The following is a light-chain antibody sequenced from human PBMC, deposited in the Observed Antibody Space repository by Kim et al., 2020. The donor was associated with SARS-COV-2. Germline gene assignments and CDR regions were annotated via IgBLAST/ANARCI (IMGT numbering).Light chain of an antibody. V-gene: IGKV3-15*01. CDR3: QQYNNWPRGT. J-gene: IGKJ1*01. CDR2: GAS. Sequence: EIVMTQSPATLSVSPGERATLSCRASQSVSSNLVWYQQKPGQAPRLLIYGASTRATGIPARFSGSGSGTEFTLTISSLQSEDFAVYYCQQYNNWPRGTFGQGTKVDIK. CDR1: QSVSSN.